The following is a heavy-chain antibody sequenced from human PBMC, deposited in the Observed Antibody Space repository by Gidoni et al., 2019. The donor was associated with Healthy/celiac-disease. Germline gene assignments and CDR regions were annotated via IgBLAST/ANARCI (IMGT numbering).Heavy chain of an antibody. V-gene: IGHV4-4*07. J-gene: IGHJ6*02. CDR1: GGSISRYY. D-gene: IGHD3-3*01. Sequence: QVQLQESCPGLVKPSETLSLTCTVSGGSISRYYWSWIRQPAGKGLVWIGRIYTSGSTNYNPSLKSRVTISVDTSKNQFSLKLSSVTAADTAVYYCARLHAYDFWSGYYRVDPYDVWGQGTTVTVSS. CDR2: IYTSGST. CDR3: ARLHAYDFWSGYYRVDPYDV.